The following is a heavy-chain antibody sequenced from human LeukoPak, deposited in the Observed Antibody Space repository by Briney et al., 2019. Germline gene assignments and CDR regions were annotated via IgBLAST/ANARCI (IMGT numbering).Heavy chain of an antibody. Sequence: GGSLRLSCAASGFTFSDYYMSWIRQAPGKGLEWVSYISSSGSTIHYADSVKGRFTISRDNAKNSLYLQMNSLRAEDTAVYYCARSRPSRYCSGGSCTHHAFDIWGQGTMVTVSS. J-gene: IGHJ3*02. CDR3: ARSRPSRYCSGGSCTHHAFDI. CDR2: ISSSGSTI. D-gene: IGHD2-15*01. V-gene: IGHV3-11*04. CDR1: GFTFSDYY.